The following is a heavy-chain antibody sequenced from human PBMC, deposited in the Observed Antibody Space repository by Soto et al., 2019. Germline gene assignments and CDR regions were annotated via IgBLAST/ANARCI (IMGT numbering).Heavy chain of an antibody. CDR1: GYTLTELS. CDR2: FDPEDGET. J-gene: IGHJ6*02. D-gene: IGHD5-18*01. V-gene: IGHV1-24*01. CDR3: ATGYSYGQGGMDV. Sequence: ASVKVSCKVSGYTLTELSMHWVRQAPGKGLEWMGGFDPEDGETIYAQKFQGRVTMTVDTSTDTAYMELSSLRSEDTAVYYCATGYSYGQGGMDVWGQGTTVTRLL.